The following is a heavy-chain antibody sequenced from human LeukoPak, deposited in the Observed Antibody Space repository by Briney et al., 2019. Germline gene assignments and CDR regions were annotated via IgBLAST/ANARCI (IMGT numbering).Heavy chain of an antibody. CDR2: IYYSGST. CDR3: ARSSWIQLWLV. J-gene: IGHJ3*01. D-gene: IGHD5-18*01. Sequence: SETLSLTCTVFGGSISSYYWSWIRQPPGKGLEWIGYIYYSGSTNYNPSLKSRVTISVDTSKNQFSLKLSSVTAADTAVYYCARSSWIQLWLVWGQGTMVTVSS. CDR1: GGSISSYY. V-gene: IGHV4-59*01.